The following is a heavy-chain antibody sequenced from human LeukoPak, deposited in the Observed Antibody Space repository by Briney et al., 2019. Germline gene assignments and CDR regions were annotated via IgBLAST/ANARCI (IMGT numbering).Heavy chain of an antibody. CDR3: AKAASSSWPSYYYGMDV. D-gene: IGHD6-13*01. V-gene: IGHV3-23*01. CDR1: GFIFSSYS. J-gene: IGHJ6*02. CDR2: ITGSGGNT. Sequence: GGSLRLSCAASGFIFSSYSMSWVRQAPGKGLEWVSVITGSGGNTYYADSVKDRFTISKDNSKNTVYLQMSSLRVDDTAVYYCAKAASSSWPSYYYGMDVWGQGTTVTVSS.